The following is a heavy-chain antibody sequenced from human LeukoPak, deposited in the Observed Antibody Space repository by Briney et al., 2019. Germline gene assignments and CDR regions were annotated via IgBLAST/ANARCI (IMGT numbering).Heavy chain of an antibody. CDR3: ARARYANAWYAFDI. CDR2: IYNSGST. V-gene: IGHV4-34*01. Sequence: PSETLSLTCAVYGGSFSGSNWSWIRQPPGKGLEWIGEIYNSGSTIYNPSLKSRVTISVDTSKNQFSLNLISVTAADTAVYYCARARYANAWYAFDIWGHGTMVTVSS. CDR1: GGSFSGSN. J-gene: IGHJ3*02. D-gene: IGHD2-2*01.